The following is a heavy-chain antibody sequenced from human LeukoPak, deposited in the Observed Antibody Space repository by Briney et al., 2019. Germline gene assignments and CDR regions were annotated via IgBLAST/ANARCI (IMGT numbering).Heavy chain of an antibody. J-gene: IGHJ4*02. D-gene: IGHD5-12*01. CDR3: ARDGGYRGYDADC. Sequence: GGSLRLSCAASGFTFSTYSMKWVRQAPGKGLEWVSYISDSGAMYYADSVRGRFTISRENAQNSLFLQMNSLRAEDTAVYYCARDGGYRGYDADCWGQGTLVTVSS. CDR2: ISDSGAM. V-gene: IGHV3-48*01. CDR1: GFTFSTYS.